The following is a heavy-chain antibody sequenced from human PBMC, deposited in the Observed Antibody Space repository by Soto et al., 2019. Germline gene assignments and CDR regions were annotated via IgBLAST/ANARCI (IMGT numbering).Heavy chain of an antibody. CDR3: AKGLLRDLHPS. CDR1: GYTITGYT. Sequence: GASVKVSCEASGYTITGYTMNWGRPAPAQRLEWMGWINPDNGNTKSSQEFQDRVIITRDTSASTAYMDLSSLRSEDTAVYYCAKGLLRDLHPSGCQGTLDPVSP. CDR2: INPDNGNT. V-gene: IGHV1-3*01. J-gene: IGHJ5*01.